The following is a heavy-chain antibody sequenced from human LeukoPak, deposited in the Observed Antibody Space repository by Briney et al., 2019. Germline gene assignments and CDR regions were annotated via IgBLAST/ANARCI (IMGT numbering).Heavy chain of an antibody. CDR1: GFPFNAYW. CDR3: ARSLPYGTTWYGRSDF. Sequence: TGGSLRLSCAASGFPFNAYWMTWVRQAPGKGLERVANIRQDGDTKYYVDSAKGRFTISRDNAMNSLYLQMNSLRAEDTAIYYCARSLPYGTTWYGRSDFWGQGTLVTVSS. D-gene: IGHD6-13*01. V-gene: IGHV3-7*03. J-gene: IGHJ4*02. CDR2: IRQDGDTK.